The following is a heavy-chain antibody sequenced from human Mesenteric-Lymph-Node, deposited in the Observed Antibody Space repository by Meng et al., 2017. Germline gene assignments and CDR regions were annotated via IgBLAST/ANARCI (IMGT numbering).Heavy chain of an antibody. CDR3: ARGKQDAWELLTY. CDR2: IDDSGST. D-gene: IGHD1-26*01. CDR1: GGSVSSNIR. V-gene: IGHV4-4*02. Sequence: QQHSSAQGIVKPVPTLPLPCTSSGGSVSSNIRCTWCRQPPGKGLEWIGDIDDSGSTNYNPSLNSRISISLDKSKNHFSLKVNSVTAADTAVYYCARGKQDAWELLTYWGQGALVTVSS. J-gene: IGHJ4*02.